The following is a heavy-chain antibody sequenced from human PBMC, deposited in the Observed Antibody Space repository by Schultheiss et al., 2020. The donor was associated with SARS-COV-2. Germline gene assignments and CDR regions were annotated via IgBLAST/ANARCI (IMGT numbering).Heavy chain of an antibody. CDR1: EFTFSSYD. CDR3: ARGNYYGSGSYPRYYYYYMDV. Sequence: GGSLRLSCTASEFTFSSYDMHWVRQATGKGLEWVSLITTAGDTYYQGSVKGRFTVSREDAENSLYPQMNSLRAGDTAVYYCARGNYYGSGSYPRYYYYYMDVWGKGTTVTVSS. D-gene: IGHD3-10*01. CDR2: ITTAGDT. V-gene: IGHV3-13*04. J-gene: IGHJ6*03.